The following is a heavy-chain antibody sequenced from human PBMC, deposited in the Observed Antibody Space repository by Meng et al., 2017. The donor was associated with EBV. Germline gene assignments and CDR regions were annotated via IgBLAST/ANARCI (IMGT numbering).Heavy chain of an antibody. J-gene: IGHJ4*02. CDR3: ASESGRGFTPDY. CDR1: GGTFRRDA. V-gene: IGHV1-69*01. D-gene: IGHD3-10*01. Sequence: VQLVQSGAEVKKPGSSGKVSGKPPGGTFRRDAISWVRQAPGQGLEWMGGLIPMSDAPHYAQKFQGRVTITADESTSTHYMDLSGLRSEDTAVYYCASESGRGFTPDYWGQGTLVTVSS. CDR2: LIPMSDAP.